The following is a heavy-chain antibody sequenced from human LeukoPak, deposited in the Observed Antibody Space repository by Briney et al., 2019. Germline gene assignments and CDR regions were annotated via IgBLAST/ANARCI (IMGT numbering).Heavy chain of an antibody. Sequence: HTGGSLRLSCAASGFTFSSYSMNWVRQAPGKGLEWVSYISSSSSTIYYADSVKGRFTISRDNAKNSLYLQMNSLRAEDTAVYYCARDAYYDFWSGYSVDYWGQGTLVSDSS. V-gene: IGHV3-48*01. CDR2: ISSSSSTI. CDR1: GFTFSSYS. J-gene: IGHJ4*02. CDR3: ARDAYYDFWSGYSVDY. D-gene: IGHD3-3*01.